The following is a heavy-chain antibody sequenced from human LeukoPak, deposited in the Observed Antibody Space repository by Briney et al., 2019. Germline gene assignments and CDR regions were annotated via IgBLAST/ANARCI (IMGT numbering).Heavy chain of an antibody. CDR3: ARAGRFGESFRDYYYYIDV. V-gene: IGHV3-30*02. CDR1: RFTFSSYG. CDR2: IRYDGSNK. Sequence: PGGSLRLSCAASRFTFSSYGMHWVRQAPGKGLEWVAFIRYDGSNKYYAESVKGRFTISRDNAKNSLYLQMNSLRAEDTAVYFCARAGRFGESFRDYYYYIDVWGKGTTVTVSS. D-gene: IGHD3-10*01. J-gene: IGHJ6*03.